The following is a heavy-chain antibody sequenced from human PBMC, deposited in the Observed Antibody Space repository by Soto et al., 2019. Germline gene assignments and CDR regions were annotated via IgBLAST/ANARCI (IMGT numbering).Heavy chain of an antibody. V-gene: IGHV1-69*01. J-gene: IGHJ6*02. D-gene: IGHD6-13*01. CDR1: GGTLSSHS. Sequence: KVSCQASGGTLSSHSINWGGQAPGQGAEWMGGIIPIFGTANYAQKFQGRVTITADESTSTVYMELSSLRSEDTAVYYCARGQQLASDRYYYYGMDVWGQGTTVTVSS. CDR3: ARGQQLASDRYYYYGMDV. CDR2: IIPIFGTA.